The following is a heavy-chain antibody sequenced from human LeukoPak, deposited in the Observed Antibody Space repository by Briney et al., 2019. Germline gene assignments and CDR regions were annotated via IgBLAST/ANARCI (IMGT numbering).Heavy chain of an antibody. V-gene: IGHV4-61*05. Sequence: RPSETLSLTCTVSGYSISSGYYWGWIRQPPGKGLEWIGYIYYSGSTNYNPSLKSRVTISVDKSKNQFSLKLSSVTAADTAVYYCARRSSGWSLDYWGQGTLVTVSS. CDR3: ARRSSGWSLDY. CDR2: IYYSGST. D-gene: IGHD6-19*01. J-gene: IGHJ4*02. CDR1: GYSISSGYY.